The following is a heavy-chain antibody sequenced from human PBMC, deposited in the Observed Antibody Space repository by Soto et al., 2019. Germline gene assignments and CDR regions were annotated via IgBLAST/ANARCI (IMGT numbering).Heavy chain of an antibody. V-gene: IGHV1-69*12. CDR2: IIPIFGTA. Sequence: QVQLVQSGAEVKKPGSSVKVSCKASGGTFSGYAISWVRQAPGQGLEWMGGIIPIFGTANYAQKFQGRVTITADESTSTAYMELSSLRSEDTAVYYCARDSHGSGWHGVPYWGQGTLVTVSS. D-gene: IGHD6-19*01. CDR1: GGTFSGYA. J-gene: IGHJ4*02. CDR3: ARDSHGSGWHGVPY.